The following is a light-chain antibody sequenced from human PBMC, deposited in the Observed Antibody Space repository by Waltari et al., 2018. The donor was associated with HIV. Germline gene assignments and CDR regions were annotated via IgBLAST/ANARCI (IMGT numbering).Light chain of an antibody. CDR1: RRLYYEDRHS. V-gene: IGKV4-1*01. J-gene: IGKJ2*01. Sequence: DIILTQSPDSLAVPLDGTAPIYCKSSRRLYYEDRHSMAWYQQRVSRTPTILIHLASTRESGVPDRFTGNGSNTDFTLTITGLQAQDAALYFCQQYYGDPPTFGQGTNVEI. CDR3: QQYYGDPPT. CDR2: LAS.